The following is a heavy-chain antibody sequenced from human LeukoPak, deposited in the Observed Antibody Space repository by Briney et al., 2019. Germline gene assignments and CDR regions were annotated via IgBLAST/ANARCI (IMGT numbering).Heavy chain of an antibody. CDR3: AKVTAVVPAAPIDY. CDR2: ITGSGGST. D-gene: IGHD2-2*01. CDR1: GFTFSSYA. Sequence: GGSLRLSCAASGFTFSSYAMSWVRQAPGKGLEWVSAITGSGGSTYYADSVKGRFTISRDNSKNTLYLQMNSLRAEDTAVYYCAKVTAVVPAAPIDYWGQGTLVTVSS. J-gene: IGHJ4*02. V-gene: IGHV3-23*01.